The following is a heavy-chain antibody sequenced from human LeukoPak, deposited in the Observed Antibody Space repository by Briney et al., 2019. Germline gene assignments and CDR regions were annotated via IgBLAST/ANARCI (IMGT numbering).Heavy chain of an antibody. V-gene: IGHV3-21*01. CDR1: GFTFSSYS. Sequence: PGESLRLSCAASGFTFSSYSINWVRQAPGKGLERDSSISSSSSYIYYADSVKGRFTISRDNAKNSLYLQMNSLRAEDTAVYYCARGRSYQLLSGVWGKGTTVTVSS. CDR2: ISSSSSYI. D-gene: IGHD2-2*01. CDR3: ARGRSYQLLSGV. J-gene: IGHJ6*04.